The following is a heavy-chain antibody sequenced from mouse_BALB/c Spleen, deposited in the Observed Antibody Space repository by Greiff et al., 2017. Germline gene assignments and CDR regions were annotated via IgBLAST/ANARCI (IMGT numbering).Heavy chain of an antibody. Sequence: QVQLQQSGAELVRPGTSVKVSCKASGYAFTNYLIEWVKQRPGQGLEWIGVINPGSGGTNYNEKFKGKATLTADKSSSTAYMQLSSLTSDDSAVYFCARQLGPWDYWGQGTSVTVSS. CDR1: GYAFTNYL. V-gene: IGHV1-54*01. CDR3: ARQLGPWDY. CDR2: INPGSGGT. J-gene: IGHJ4*01. D-gene: IGHD3-1*01.